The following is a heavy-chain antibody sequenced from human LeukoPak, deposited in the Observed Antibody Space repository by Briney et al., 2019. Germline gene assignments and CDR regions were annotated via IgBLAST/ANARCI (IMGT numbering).Heavy chain of an antibody. J-gene: IGHJ4*02. Sequence: GGSLRLSCAASGFTFSTYGMTWVRQAPGKGLEWVSSISGSGGSTYYADSVKGRVTVSRDNSKSTLFLQMNSPRAEDTAVYYCAKGDIVVVPASVHFDYWGQGTLVTVSS. V-gene: IGHV3-23*01. CDR3: AKGDIVVVPASVHFDY. CDR1: GFTFSTYG. D-gene: IGHD2-2*01. CDR2: ISGSGGST.